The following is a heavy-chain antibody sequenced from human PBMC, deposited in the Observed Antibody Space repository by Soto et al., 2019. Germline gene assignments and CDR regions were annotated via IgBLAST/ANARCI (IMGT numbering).Heavy chain of an antibody. CDR2: INPSGGST. D-gene: IGHD3-10*01. V-gene: IGHV1-46*01. J-gene: IGHJ4*02. CDR1: GYTFTSYY. CDR3: ARGMVRGVISLSYFDY. Sequence: QVQLVQSGAEVKKPGASVKVSCKASGYTFTSYYMHWVRQAPGQGLEWMGIINPSGGSTSYAQKFQGRVTMTRDTSTSTVYMELSSLRSEDTAVYYCARGMVRGVISLSYFDYWGQGTLVTVSS.